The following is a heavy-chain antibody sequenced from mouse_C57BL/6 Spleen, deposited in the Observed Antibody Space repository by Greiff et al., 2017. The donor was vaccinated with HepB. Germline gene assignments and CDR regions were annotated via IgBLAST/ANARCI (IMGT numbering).Heavy chain of an antibody. CDR1: GYTFPDYE. V-gene: IGHV1-15*01. D-gene: IGHD3-3*01. CDR2: IDPETGGT. Sequence: QVQLQQPGAELVRPGASVTLSCKASGYTFPDYEMHWVKQTPVHGLEWIGAIDPETGGTAYNQKFKGKAIRTADKSSSTAYMELRSLASEDSAVYYCTRRDRGLAYWGQGTLVTVSA. J-gene: IGHJ3*01. CDR3: TRRDRGLAY.